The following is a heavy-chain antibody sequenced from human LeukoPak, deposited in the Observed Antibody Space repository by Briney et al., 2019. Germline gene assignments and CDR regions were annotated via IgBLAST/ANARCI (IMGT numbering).Heavy chain of an antibody. CDR2: IYSGGST. D-gene: IGHD3-22*01. J-gene: IGHJ5*02. CDR3: ARGRTPPYYASSGYPLGFDP. Sequence: GGSLRLSCAASGFTVSSNYMSWVRQAPGKGLEWVSVIYSGGSTYYADSVKGRFTISRDNSKNTLYLQMNSLRAEDTAVYYCARGRTPPYYASSGYPLGFDPWGQGTLVTVSS. V-gene: IGHV3-66*01. CDR1: GFTVSSNY.